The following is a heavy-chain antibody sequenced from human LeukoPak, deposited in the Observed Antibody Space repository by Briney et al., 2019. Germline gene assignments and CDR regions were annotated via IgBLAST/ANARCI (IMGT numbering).Heavy chain of an antibody. CDR1: GGSISSYY. Sequence: PSETLSLTCTVSGGSISSYYWSWTRQPPGKGLEWIGYIYYSGSTSYNPSLKSRVTMSVDTSKNQVSLKLSSLTAADTAVYYCARGSGWYLYWGQGTLVTVSS. V-gene: IGHV4-59*01. CDR3: ARGSGWYLY. CDR2: IYYSGST. D-gene: IGHD6-19*01. J-gene: IGHJ4*02.